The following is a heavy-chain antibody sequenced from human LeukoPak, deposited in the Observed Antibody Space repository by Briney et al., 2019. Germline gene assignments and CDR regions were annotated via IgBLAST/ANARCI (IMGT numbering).Heavy chain of an antibody. Sequence: GGSLRLSCAASRFTFSSSAMSWVRQAPGKGLEWVSAISGSGGTTYYADSVKGRFTISRDSSKNTLYLQMNSLGAEDTAVYYCAKDRGDYNWNDEGYWGQGTLVTVSS. CDR2: ISGSGGTT. D-gene: IGHD1-20*01. J-gene: IGHJ4*02. V-gene: IGHV3-23*01. CDR3: AKDRGDYNWNDEGY. CDR1: RFTFSSSA.